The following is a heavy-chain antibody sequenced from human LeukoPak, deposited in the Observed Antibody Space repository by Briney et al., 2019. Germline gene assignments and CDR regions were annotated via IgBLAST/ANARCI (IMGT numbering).Heavy chain of an antibody. CDR2: INTNTGNP. CDR1: GYTFTNYA. D-gene: IGHD1-7*01. J-gene: IGHJ6*02. Sequence: ASVKVSCKASGYTFTNYAMSWVRQAPGQGLEWMGWINTNTGNPTYAQGFTGRFVSSLDTSVSTAYLQISSLKAEDTAVYYCARDRLELGALVYYYYGMDVWGQGTTVTVSS. V-gene: IGHV7-4-1*02. CDR3: ARDRLELGALVYYYYGMDV.